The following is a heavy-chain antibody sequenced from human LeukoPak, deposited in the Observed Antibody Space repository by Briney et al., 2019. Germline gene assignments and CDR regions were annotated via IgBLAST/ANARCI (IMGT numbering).Heavy chain of an antibody. Sequence: PGGSLRLSCAASRFTLSTYWMSWVRQAPGKGLEWVAHIKQDGSQEYYVDSVKGRFTISRDSAKNSLYLQMNSLRAEDTAVYYCVRDLGGRSGHWGQGTLVTVSS. J-gene: IGHJ4*02. CDR3: VRDLGGRSGH. CDR2: IKQDGSQE. CDR1: RFTLSTYW. D-gene: IGHD1-26*01. V-gene: IGHV3-7*01.